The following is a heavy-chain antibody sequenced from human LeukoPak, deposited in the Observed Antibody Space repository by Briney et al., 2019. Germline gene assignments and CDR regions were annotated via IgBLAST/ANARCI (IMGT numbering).Heavy chain of an antibody. V-gene: IGHV3-74*01. Sequence: GGSLRLSCAASGFTFSNYWMHWVRQAPGKGLVWVSRINSDGINTSYADSVKGRFTISRDNAKNTLNLQMNSLRAEDTAVYYCARAVAYDAFDIWGQGTMVTVSS. CDR2: INSDGINT. CDR1: GFTFSNYW. CDR3: ARAVAYDAFDI. D-gene: IGHD5-12*01. J-gene: IGHJ3*02.